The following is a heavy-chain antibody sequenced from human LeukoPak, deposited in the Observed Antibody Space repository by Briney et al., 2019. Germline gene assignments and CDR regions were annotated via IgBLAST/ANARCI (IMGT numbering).Heavy chain of an antibody. J-gene: IGHJ4*02. D-gene: IGHD2/OR15-2a*01. CDR1: GGTFSSYA. V-gene: IGHV1-69*05. CDR3: ARYEDFQDLGIDY. Sequence: SVKVSCKASGGTFSSYAISLVRQAPGQGLEWMGRIIPIFGTANYAQKFQGRVTITTDASMSTAYMELSRLRSDDTAVYYCARYEDFQDLGIDYWGQGTLVTVSS. CDR2: IIPIFGTA.